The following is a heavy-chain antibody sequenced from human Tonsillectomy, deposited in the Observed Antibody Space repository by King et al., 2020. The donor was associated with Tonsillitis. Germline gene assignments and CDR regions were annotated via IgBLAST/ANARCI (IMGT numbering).Heavy chain of an antibody. Sequence: VQLVQSGAEVKKPGSSVKVSRKASGGTFSSYALSWVRQTPGQGLEWMGGIIPIFGTANYAQKFQGRVTITADESTSTAYMDLSSLTSEDTAVYYCARDYRDYYDSSGFQGAFDFWGQGTMVTVSS. CDR2: IIPIFGTA. V-gene: IGHV1-69*01. CDR1: GGTFSSYA. CDR3: ARDYRDYYDSSGFQGAFDF. D-gene: IGHD3-22*01. J-gene: IGHJ3*01.